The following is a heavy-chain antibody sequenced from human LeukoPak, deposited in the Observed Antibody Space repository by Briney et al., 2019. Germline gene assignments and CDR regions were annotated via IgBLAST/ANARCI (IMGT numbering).Heavy chain of an antibody. D-gene: IGHD3-9*01. J-gene: IGHJ4*02. Sequence: ASVKVSCRASGYTFTSYYMHWVRQAPGQGLEWMGIINPSGGSTSYAQKFQGRVTMTRDTSTSTVYMELSSLRSEDTAVYYCARTGAVLRYFDWLLYFDYWGQGTLVTVSS. CDR2: INPSGGST. CDR1: GYTFTSYY. V-gene: IGHV1-46*01. CDR3: ARTGAVLRYFDWLLYFDY.